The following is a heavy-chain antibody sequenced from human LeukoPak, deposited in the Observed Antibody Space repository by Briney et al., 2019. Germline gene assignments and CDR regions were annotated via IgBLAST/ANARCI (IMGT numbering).Heavy chain of an antibody. Sequence: GGSLRLSCAASGFTFSSSAMSWVRQAPGKGLEWVSAISNNGGYTYYADSVKGRFTISRDNPKNAQYLQMSSLRAEDTAVYYCAKAIAATGRWWIFDYWGQGTLVTVSS. CDR1: GFTFSSSA. V-gene: IGHV3-23*01. CDR2: ISNNGGYT. CDR3: AKAIAATGRWWIFDY. J-gene: IGHJ4*02. D-gene: IGHD6-13*01.